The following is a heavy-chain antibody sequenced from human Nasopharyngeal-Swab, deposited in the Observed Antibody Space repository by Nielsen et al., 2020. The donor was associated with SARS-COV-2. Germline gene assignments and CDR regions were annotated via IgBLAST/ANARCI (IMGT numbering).Heavy chain of an antibody. CDR1: GFTFSSYW. D-gene: IGHD6-6*01. CDR2: IGGNGART. CDR3: ARDSSYAFDI. Sequence: GESLKISCAASGFTFSSYWMHWVRQAPGKGLEWVSAIGGNGARTHYADSVRGRFIISRDNSKSTLDLQMNSLRAEDTAVYYCARDSSYAFDIWGQGTMVTVSS. J-gene: IGHJ3*02. V-gene: IGHV3-23*01.